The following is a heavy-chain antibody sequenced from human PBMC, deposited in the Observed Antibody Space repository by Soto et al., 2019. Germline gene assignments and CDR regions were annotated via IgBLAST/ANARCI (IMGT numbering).Heavy chain of an antibody. CDR1: GLPFDSAW. CDR2: IKGKTDGGAT. D-gene: IGHD1-26*01. J-gene: IGHJ4*02. Sequence: EVQLVESGGGLVKPGGSLRLSCVASGLPFDSAWMSWVRRAPGKGLELVDRIKGKTDGGATDYGAPVEGRFTISRDDSKKMLFLHMNSLKIEDTAVYYCTTEEWEWGQGSLVTVSS. CDR3: TTEEWE. V-gene: IGHV3-15*01.